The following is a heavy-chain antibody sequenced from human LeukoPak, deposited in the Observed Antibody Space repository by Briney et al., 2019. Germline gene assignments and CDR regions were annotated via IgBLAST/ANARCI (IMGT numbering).Heavy chain of an antibody. Sequence: PSETLSLTCAVYGGSFRGYYWSWIRQPPGKGLEWSGEINHSGSTNYNPSLKSRVTISVDTSKNQFSLKLSSVTAADTAVYYCARGTRRALAFVIWGQGTMVTVSS. D-gene: IGHD6-6*01. CDR2: INHSGST. CDR3: ARGTRRALAFVI. V-gene: IGHV4-34*01. CDR1: GGSFRGYY. J-gene: IGHJ3*02.